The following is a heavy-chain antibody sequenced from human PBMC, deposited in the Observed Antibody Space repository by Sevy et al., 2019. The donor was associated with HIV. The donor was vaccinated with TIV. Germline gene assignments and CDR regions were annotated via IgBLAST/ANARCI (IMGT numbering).Heavy chain of an antibody. J-gene: IGHJ5*02. D-gene: IGHD3-22*01. Sequence: ASVKVSCKASGYTFTSFGISWVRQAPGQGLEWVGWISVYNGKTNYAQKLRGRVTMTTDTSTSTAYMELKSLRSDDTAVYYCARRGAFDFDTSGFLSPWGQGTLVTVSS. CDR2: ISVYNGKT. V-gene: IGHV1-18*01. CDR1: GYTFTSFG. CDR3: ARRGAFDFDTSGFLSP.